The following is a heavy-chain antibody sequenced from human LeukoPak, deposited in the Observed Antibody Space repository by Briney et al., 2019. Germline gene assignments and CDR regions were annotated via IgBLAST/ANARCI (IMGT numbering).Heavy chain of an antibody. D-gene: IGHD3-10*01. V-gene: IGHV3-23*01. CDR2: ISGSGGST. CDR3: ATNQRITMVRGVIPFPYYFDY. J-gene: IGHJ4*02. Sequence: GGSLRLSCAASGFTFSSYAMSWVRQAPGKGREWVSAISGSGGSTYYAVSVRGRFTISRDNSKNTLYLQMNRLRAEDTAVYYCATNQRITMVRGVIPFPYYFDYWGQGTLVTVSS. CDR1: GFTFSSYA.